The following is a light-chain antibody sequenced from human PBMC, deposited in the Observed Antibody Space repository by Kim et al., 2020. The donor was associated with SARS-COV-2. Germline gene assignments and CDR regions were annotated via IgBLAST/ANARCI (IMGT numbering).Light chain of an antibody. J-gene: IGKJ3*01. Sequence: PSSLSASIGDRVTIPCQASQDISNYLNWYQQKPGKAPKLLIYDASNLETGVPSRFSGSGSGTDFTFTISSLQPEDIATYYCQHFTFGPGTKVDIK. CDR3: QHFT. CDR1: QDISNY. CDR2: DAS. V-gene: IGKV1-33*01.